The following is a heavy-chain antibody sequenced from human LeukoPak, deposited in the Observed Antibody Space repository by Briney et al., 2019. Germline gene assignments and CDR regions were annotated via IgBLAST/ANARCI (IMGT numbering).Heavy chain of an antibody. D-gene: IGHD4-17*01. Sequence: GGSLRLSCAASGFTFSSYGMHWVRQAPGKGLEWVAFIRYDASNKYYADSVKGRFTISRDNSKNTLYLQMNSLRAEDTAVYYCAREMDYAFDYWGQGPRSPSPQ. CDR3: AREMDYAFDY. CDR1: GFTFSSYG. CDR2: IRYDASNK. J-gene: IGHJ4*02. V-gene: IGHV3-30*02.